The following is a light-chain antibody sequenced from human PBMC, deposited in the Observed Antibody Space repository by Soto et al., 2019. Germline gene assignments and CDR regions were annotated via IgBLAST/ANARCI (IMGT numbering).Light chain of an antibody. V-gene: IGKV3-20*01. CDR1: RTVGNNY. Sequence: EIVLTQSPGTLSLSPGERATLSCRASRTVGNNYLAWYQQRPGQAPNLLIYDASSRATGIPDRFSGSGSGTAFTPTITRLEPKDSAMYYCRQYAYSPPTFGGGTRGEIK. CDR3: RQYAYSPPT. CDR2: DAS. J-gene: IGKJ4*01.